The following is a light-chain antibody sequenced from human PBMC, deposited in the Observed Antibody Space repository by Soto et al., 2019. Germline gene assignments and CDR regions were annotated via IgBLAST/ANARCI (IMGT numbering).Light chain of an antibody. V-gene: IGLV2-11*01. Sequence: QSALAQPRSVSGSPGQSVTISCTGTSSDVGDYNFVSWYQQHPGTAPKLMIYDVSQRPSGVPDLFSGSKSGNTASLTISGLQAEDEDYYCCSSYASSRWVFGGGTKLTVL. J-gene: IGLJ3*02. CDR3: SSYASSRWV. CDR1: SSDVGDYNF. CDR2: DVS.